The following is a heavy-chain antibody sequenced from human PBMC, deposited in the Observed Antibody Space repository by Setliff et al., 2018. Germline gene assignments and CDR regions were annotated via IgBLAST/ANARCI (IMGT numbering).Heavy chain of an antibody. Sequence: GGSLRLSCAASRFTFSNYWMSWVRQAPGKGLEWVANIKEDGSEKYYVDSVKGRFTISRDNAKNSLDLQMNSLRGEDTAVYYCVRDRWKVIVNRGDDAFDPWGQGAMVTVSS. CDR1: RFTFSNYW. D-gene: IGHD3-22*01. J-gene: IGHJ3*01. CDR3: VRDRWKVIVNRGDDAFDP. V-gene: IGHV3-7*01. CDR2: IKEDGSEK.